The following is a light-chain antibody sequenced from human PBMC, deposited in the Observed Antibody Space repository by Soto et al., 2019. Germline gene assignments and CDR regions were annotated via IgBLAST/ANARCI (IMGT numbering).Light chain of an antibody. V-gene: IGKV1-9*01. CDR2: AAS. CDR3: QQLNSYHIT. J-gene: IGKJ5*01. Sequence: IQLTPSPSSLSASVGDRVTITCRASQGISSYLAWYQQKPGKAPKLLIYAASTLQSGVPSRFSGSGSGTDFTLTISSLQPEDFATYYCQQLNSYHITFGQGTRLEIK. CDR1: QGISSY.